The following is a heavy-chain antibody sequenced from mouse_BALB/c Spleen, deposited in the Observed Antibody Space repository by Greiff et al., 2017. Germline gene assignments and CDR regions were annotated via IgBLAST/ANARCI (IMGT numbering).Heavy chain of an antibody. CDR1: GFTFSSFG. V-gene: IGHV5-17*02. J-gene: IGHJ4*01. CDR2: ISSGSSTI. D-gene: IGHD2-10*02. CDR3: ARSGYGNYYAMDY. Sequence: DVMLVESGGGLVQPGGSRKLSCAASGFTFSSFGMHWVRQAPEKGLEWVAYISSGSSTIYYADTVKGRFTISRDNPKNTLFLQMTSLRSEDTAMYYCARSGYGNYYAMDYWGQGTSVTVSS.